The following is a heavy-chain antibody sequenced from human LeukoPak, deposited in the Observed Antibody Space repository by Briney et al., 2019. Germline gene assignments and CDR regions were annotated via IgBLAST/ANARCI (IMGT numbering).Heavy chain of an antibody. D-gene: IGHD4-17*01. J-gene: IGHJ3*02. V-gene: IGHV4-31*03. Sequence: SETLPLTCTVSGGSINSGGYYWSWIRQHPGKGLEWIGYMFYSGSAYYNPSLKSRITMSVDTSKNQFSLKLSSVTAADTAMYYCARDNPYDYGDLRGVFDIWGQGTMVTVSS. CDR1: GGSINSGGYY. CDR2: MFYSGSA. CDR3: ARDNPYDYGDLRGVFDI.